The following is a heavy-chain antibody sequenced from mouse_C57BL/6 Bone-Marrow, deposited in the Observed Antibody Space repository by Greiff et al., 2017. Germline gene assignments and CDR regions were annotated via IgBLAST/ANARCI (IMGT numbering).Heavy chain of an antibody. V-gene: IGHV1-22*01. D-gene: IGHD1-1*01. CDR2: INPNNGGT. CDR1: GYTFTDYN. J-gene: IGHJ3*01. CDR3: ARKDYGSRAWFAY. Sequence: VQLQQSGPELVKPGASVKMSCKASGYTFTDYNMHWVKQSHGKSLEWLGYINPNNGGTSYNQKFKGKATLTVNKSSSTAYMELRSLTSEDSAVYYCARKDYGSRAWFAYWGQGTLVTVSA.